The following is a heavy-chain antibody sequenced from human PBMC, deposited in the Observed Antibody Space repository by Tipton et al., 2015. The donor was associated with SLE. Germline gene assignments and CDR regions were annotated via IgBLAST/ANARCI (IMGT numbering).Heavy chain of an antibody. D-gene: IGHD3/OR15-3a*01. CDR1: GGSFSGYY. J-gene: IGHJ4*02. CDR3: ARQVYDFTYYFDY. Sequence: TLSLTCAVYGGSFSGYYWSWIRQPPGKGLEWIGEINHSGSTNYNPSLKSRVTISVDTSKNQFSLKLSSVTAADTSVYYCARQVYDFTYYFDYWGQGTLVSVSS. CDR2: INHSGST. V-gene: IGHV4-34*01.